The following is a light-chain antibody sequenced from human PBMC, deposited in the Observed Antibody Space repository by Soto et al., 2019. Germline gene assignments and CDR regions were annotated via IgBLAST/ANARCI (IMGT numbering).Light chain of an antibody. Sequence: DIQMTQSPSSLSASVRDRVTITCRASQTISTHLNWYQQKPGKAPPLLIYAASTLKIGVPSRFSGSGSGTDFTLTINRLQPEDFAAYYCQQCLTTPYTFGQGTKLEIK. CDR1: QTISTH. CDR2: AAS. J-gene: IGKJ2*01. V-gene: IGKV1-39*01. CDR3: QQCLTTPYT.